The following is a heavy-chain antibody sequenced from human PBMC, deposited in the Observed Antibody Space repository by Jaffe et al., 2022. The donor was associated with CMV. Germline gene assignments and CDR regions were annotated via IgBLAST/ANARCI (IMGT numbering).Heavy chain of an antibody. Sequence: QLQLQESGPGLVKPSETLSLTCTVSGGSISSSSYYWGWIRQPPGKGLEWIGSIYYSGSTYYNPSLKSRVTISVDTSKNQFSLKLSSVTAADTAVYYCARHPGRVFLPNWFDPWGQGTLVTVSS. J-gene: IGHJ5*02. CDR2: IYYSGST. D-gene: IGHD3-10*01. CDR3: ARHPGRVFLPNWFDP. CDR1: GGSISSSSYY. V-gene: IGHV4-39*01.